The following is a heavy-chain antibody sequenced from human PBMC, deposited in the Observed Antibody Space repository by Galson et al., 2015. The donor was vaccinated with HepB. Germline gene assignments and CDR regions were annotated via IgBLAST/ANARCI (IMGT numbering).Heavy chain of an antibody. CDR1: GGSISGYY. CDR2: IYHSGST. J-gene: IGHJ6*03. Sequence: ETLSLTCTVSGGSISGYYWTWIRRPPGKGLEWIGDIYHSGSTHYNPSLKSRVTILVDSSENQFSLKLRSVTAADTAVYYCARSSHDYDVNYHYYFYMDVWGKGSTVTVSS. CDR3: ARSSHDYDVNYHYYFYMDV. V-gene: IGHV4-59*08. D-gene: IGHD4-17*01.